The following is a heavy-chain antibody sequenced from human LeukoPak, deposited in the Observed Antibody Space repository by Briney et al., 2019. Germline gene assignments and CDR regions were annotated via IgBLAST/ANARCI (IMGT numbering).Heavy chain of an antibody. CDR3: ARGSPDSELVRVNWYFDL. CDR1: GYSLSSGYY. D-gene: IGHD6-6*01. V-gene: IGHV4-61*01. CDR2: IYYSGST. J-gene: IGHJ2*01. Sequence: SETLSLTCTVSGYSLSSGYYWGWIRQPPGKGLEGIGYIYYSGSTNYNPSLKSRVTISVDTSKNQFSLKLSSVTAADTAVYYCARGSPDSELVRVNWYFDLWGRGTLVTVSS.